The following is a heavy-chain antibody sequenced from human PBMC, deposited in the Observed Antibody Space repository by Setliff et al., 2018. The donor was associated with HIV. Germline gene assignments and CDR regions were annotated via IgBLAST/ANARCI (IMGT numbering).Heavy chain of an antibody. D-gene: IGHD5-12*01. Sequence: ASVKVSCKASGYTFTDYYMHWVRQAPGQGLGWMGVINPTGCSTRNTQQFQGRVAMTRDTSTSTVYMELSSLRSEDTAVYYCASAGAWQRNALDIWGQGTMVTVSS. CDR1: GYTFTDYY. V-gene: IGHV1-46*01. J-gene: IGHJ3*02. CDR3: ASAGAWQRNALDI. CDR2: INPTGCST.